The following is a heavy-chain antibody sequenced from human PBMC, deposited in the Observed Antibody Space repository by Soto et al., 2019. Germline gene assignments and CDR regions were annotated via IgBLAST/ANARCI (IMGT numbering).Heavy chain of an antibody. CDR3: SREVYSSSSEDY. CDR2: ISSSGSTR. Sequence: QVQLVESGGGLVKPGGSLRLSCAASGFTFSDYYMSWIRQAPGKGLEWVSYISSSGSTRYYADSVKGRFTISRDNAKNSLYLQINSLRAEDTAGYYWSREVYSSSSEDYWGQGTLVTVSS. J-gene: IGHJ4*02. V-gene: IGHV3-11*01. CDR1: GFTFSDYY. D-gene: IGHD6-6*01.